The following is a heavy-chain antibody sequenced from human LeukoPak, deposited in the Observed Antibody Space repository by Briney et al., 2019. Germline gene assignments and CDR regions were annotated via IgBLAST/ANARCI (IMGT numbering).Heavy chain of an antibody. D-gene: IGHD3-10*01. V-gene: IGHV3-23*01. CDR1: GFTFSSYA. J-gene: IGHJ4*02. Sequence: PGGSLRLSCAASGFTFSSYAMSWVRQAPGKGLEWVSAISGSGDSTYYADSVKGRFTISRDNSENTLYLQMNSLRAEDTAVYYCAKRGVVKYIAGRFDYWGQGTLVTVSS. CDR2: ISGSGDST. CDR3: AKRGVVKYIAGRFDY.